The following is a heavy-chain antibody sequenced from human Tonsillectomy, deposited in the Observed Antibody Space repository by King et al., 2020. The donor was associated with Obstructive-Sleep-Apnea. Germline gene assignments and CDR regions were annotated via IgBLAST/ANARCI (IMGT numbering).Heavy chain of an antibody. V-gene: IGHV3-74*01. D-gene: IGHD3-10*01. Sequence: VQLVESGGGLVQPGGSLGLSCTASGFSFGSFWMHWVRQAPGKGLVWVSRVNMDGSDTIYADSVNGRFTISRDNAKNTVHLQMNSLRADDTAVYYCATSHSGALFFGVSPPPWGQGALVTVSS. CDR2: VNMDGSDT. J-gene: IGHJ5*02. CDR1: GFSFGSFW. CDR3: ATSHSGALFFGVSPPP.